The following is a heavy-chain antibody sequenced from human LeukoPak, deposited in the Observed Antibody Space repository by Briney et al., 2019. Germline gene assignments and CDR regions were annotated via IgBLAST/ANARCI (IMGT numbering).Heavy chain of an antibody. V-gene: IGHV3-30*01. Sequence: GGSLRLSCAASGFTFSSYAMHWVRQAPGKGLEWVAVISYDGSNKYYADSVKGRFTISRDNSKNTLYLQTNSLRAEDTAVYYCARDLRKWGDYYFYMDVWGKGTTVTVSS. D-gene: IGHD1-26*01. CDR2: ISYDGSNK. CDR1: GFTFSSYA. CDR3: ARDLRKWGDYYFYMDV. J-gene: IGHJ6*03.